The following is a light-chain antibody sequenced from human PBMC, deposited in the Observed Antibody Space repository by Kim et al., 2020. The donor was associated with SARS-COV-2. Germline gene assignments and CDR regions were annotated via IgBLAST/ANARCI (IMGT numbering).Light chain of an antibody. CDR3: QQYYSHPLT. Sequence: ASVGDRLTLTYRASQDISNSLAWYQQKPGKAPKLLLSATSKLERGVPSRFSGSGSGTTYTLTISSLQPEDFGTYYCQQYYSHPLTFGGGTKVDIK. J-gene: IGKJ4*01. CDR2: ATS. V-gene: IGKV1-NL1*01. CDR1: QDISNS.